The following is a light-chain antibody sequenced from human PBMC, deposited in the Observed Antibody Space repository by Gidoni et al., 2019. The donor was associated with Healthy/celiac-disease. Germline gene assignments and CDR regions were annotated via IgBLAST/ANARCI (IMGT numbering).Light chain of an antibody. J-gene: IGKJ3*01. CDR1: QSLLHSNGYNY. V-gene: IGKV2-28*01. CDR2: LGS. CDR3: MQARQTPLFI. Sequence: DIVMTQSPLSLPVTPGVPASISCRSSQSLLHSNGYNYLDWYLQKPGQYTQLLIYLGSNRASGVPDRFSGIGSGTDFTLKISRVEAEDVGVYYCMQARQTPLFIFXPXTKVDIK.